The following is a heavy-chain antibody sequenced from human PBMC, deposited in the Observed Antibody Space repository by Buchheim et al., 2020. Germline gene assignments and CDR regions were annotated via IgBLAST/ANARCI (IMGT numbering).Heavy chain of an antibody. CDR3: ARGSGSGYPALGMDV. D-gene: IGHD3-22*01. Sequence: QVQLVQSGAEVKKPGASVKVSCKASGYTFTSYYMHWVRQAPGQGLEWMGIINPSGGSTSYAQKIQGRVTMTREKAKSTAYMELSSLRSEDTAVYYRARGSGSGYPALGMDVWGQGTT. J-gene: IGHJ6*02. CDR1: GYTFTSYY. CDR2: INPSGGST. V-gene: IGHV1-46*01.